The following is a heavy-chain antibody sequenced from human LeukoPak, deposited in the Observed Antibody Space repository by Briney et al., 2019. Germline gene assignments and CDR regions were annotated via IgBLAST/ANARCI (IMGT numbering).Heavy chain of an antibody. CDR3: ARVGGYDFWSGPPTYYFDY. D-gene: IGHD3-3*01. CDR1: GYTFTSYD. Sequence: ASVKVSCKASGYTFTSYDINWVRQATGQGLEWMGWMNPNSGNTGYAQKFQGRVTMTRNTSISTAYMELSSLRSEDTAVYYCARVGGYDFWSGPPTYYFDYWGQGTLVTVSS. J-gene: IGHJ4*02. CDR2: MNPNSGNT. V-gene: IGHV1-8*01.